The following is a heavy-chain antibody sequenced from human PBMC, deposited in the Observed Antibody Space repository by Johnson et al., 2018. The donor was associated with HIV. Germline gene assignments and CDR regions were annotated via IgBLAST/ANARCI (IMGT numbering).Heavy chain of an antibody. Sequence: VQLMESGGGLVQPGGSLRLSCAASGFTFSSYDMHWVRQATGKGLEWVSAIGPAGDTYYPGSVKGRFTISRENAKNSLYLQMNSLRAEDTAVYYCARVGPGGGATIPPSAFDIWGQGTMVTVSS. CDR1: GFTFSSYD. J-gene: IGHJ3*02. CDR2: IGPAGDT. V-gene: IGHV3-13*01. CDR3: ARVGPGGGATIPPSAFDI. D-gene: IGHD1-26*01.